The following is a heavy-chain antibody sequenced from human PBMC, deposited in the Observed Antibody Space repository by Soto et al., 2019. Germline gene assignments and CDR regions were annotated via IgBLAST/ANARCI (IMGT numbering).Heavy chain of an antibody. D-gene: IGHD5-18*01. Sequence: WGSLRLSCAASGFTFISFAFIFFRQAPGKGLEWVSAISGSGDGTDYADSVKGRFTISRDNSKNTLYLQMNSLRAEDTAVYYCAGPGYSSQDYWGQGALVTVSS. J-gene: IGHJ4*02. V-gene: IGHV3-23*01. CDR2: ISGSGDGT. CDR3: AGPGYSSQDY. CDR1: GFTFISFA.